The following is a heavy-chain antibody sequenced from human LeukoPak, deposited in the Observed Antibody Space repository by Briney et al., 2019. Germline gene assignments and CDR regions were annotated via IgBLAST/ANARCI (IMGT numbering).Heavy chain of an antibody. D-gene: IGHD1-26*01. Sequence: GGSLRLSCAASGFTFSSYAMSRVRQAPGKGLEWVSAISGSGGSTYYADSVKGRFTISRDNSKNTLYLQMNSLRAEDTAVYYCAKAYSGSYYFRFDYWGQGTLVTVSS. J-gene: IGHJ4*02. CDR3: AKAYSGSYYFRFDY. CDR2: ISGSGGST. V-gene: IGHV3-23*01. CDR1: GFTFSSYA.